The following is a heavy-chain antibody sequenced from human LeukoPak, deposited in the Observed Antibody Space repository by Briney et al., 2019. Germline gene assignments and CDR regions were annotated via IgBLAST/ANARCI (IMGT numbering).Heavy chain of an antibody. CDR1: GFTFSSYW. CDR3: ARVAFARDSFDP. CDR2: IKPDGSEK. D-gene: IGHD3-3*02. Sequence: GGSLRLSCAASGFTFSSYWMSWVRQAPGKGLEWVANIKPDGSEKYYVDSVKGRFTISRDNAKNSLYLQMNSLKTEDTAVYYCARVAFARDSFDPWGQGTLVTVSS. J-gene: IGHJ5*02. V-gene: IGHV3-7*03.